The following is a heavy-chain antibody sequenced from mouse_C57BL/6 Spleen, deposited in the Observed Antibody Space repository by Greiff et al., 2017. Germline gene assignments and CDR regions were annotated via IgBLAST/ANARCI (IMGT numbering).Heavy chain of an antibody. Sequence: VHLVESGAELVRPGTSVKVSCKASGYAFTNYLIEWVKQRPGQGLEWIGVINPGSGGTNSNETFKGQATLTADKSSSTAYMQLSSLTAEDSAVYFCATYCNYGYAMDYWGQGTSVTVSS. V-gene: IGHV1-54*01. CDR1: GYAFTNYL. D-gene: IGHD2-1*01. CDR3: ATYCNYGYAMDY. CDR2: INPGSGGT. J-gene: IGHJ4*01.